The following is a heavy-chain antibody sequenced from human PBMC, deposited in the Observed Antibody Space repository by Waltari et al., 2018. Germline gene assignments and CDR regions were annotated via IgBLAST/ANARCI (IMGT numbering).Heavy chain of an antibody. V-gene: IGHV3-48*03. J-gene: IGHJ4*02. CDR3: ARDSPTAAATDY. D-gene: IGHD2-2*01. CDR1: GFTFSTYE. Sequence: EVQLVESGGGLVQPGGSLRPSCAASGFTFSTYEMNWVRQAPGKGLEWVSYISSSGSTIYYADSVKGRFTISRDNAKNSLYLQMNSLRAEDTAVYYCARDSPTAAATDYWGQGTLVTVSS. CDR2: ISSSGSTI.